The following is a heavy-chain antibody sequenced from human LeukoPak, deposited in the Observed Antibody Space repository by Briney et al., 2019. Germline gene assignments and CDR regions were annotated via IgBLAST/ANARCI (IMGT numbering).Heavy chain of an antibody. D-gene: IGHD4-17*01. V-gene: IGHV4-59*01. CDR2: FYSSGST. CDR1: GGSISSYY. Sequence: SETLSLTCTVSGGSISSYYWSWIRQPPGKGLEWIGYFYSSGSTNYNPSLKSRVTISVDTSKNQVSLKLSYVTAADTAVYYCAREGTTVTHFDYRGQGTLVTVSS. CDR3: AREGTTVTHFDY. J-gene: IGHJ4*02.